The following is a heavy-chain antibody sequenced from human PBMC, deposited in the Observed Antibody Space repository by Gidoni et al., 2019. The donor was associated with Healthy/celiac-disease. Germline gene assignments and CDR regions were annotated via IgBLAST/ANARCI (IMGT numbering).Heavy chain of an antibody. Sequence: QVQLVQSGAEVKKPGSSVTVSCKASGGTFSSDAISWVRQAPGQGLEWMGGSIPIFGTANYAQKFQGRVTITADESTSTAYMELSSLRSEDTAVYYCALEEHYYGMDVWCQGTTVTVSS. CDR3: ALEEHYYGMDV. CDR2: SIPIFGTA. J-gene: IGHJ6*02. D-gene: IGHD1-26*01. V-gene: IGHV1-69*01. CDR1: GGTFSSDA.